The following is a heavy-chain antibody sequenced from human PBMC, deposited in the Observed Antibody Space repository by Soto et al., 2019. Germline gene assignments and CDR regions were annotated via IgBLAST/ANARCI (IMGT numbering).Heavy chain of an antibody. CDR2: INPTGAST. J-gene: IGHJ3*02. D-gene: IGHD3-16*01. CDR3: AIDYRAFERHHSFDN. V-gene: IGHV1-46*03. CDR1: GDTFSRHY. Sequence: QEQLVQSGAEVKKPGASVTISCKASGDTFSRHYIHWVRQAPGQVLEWMGVINPTGASTSYAQKFQGRVTVTSDTSTSTISMELRSLRSEDTAVHFCAIDYRAFERHHSFDNWGQGTMVTVSS.